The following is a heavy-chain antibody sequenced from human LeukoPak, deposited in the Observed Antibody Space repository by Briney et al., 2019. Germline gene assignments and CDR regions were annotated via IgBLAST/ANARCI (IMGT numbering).Heavy chain of an antibody. Sequence: GGSLRLSCAASGFTFSSHAMHWVRQAPGKGLEYVSGITSNGGSTFYADSVQGRFTISRDNSKNTLYLQMGSLRAEDMAVYYCARVDGSGSYSYDYWGQGTLVTVSS. CDR1: GFTFSSHA. J-gene: IGHJ4*02. D-gene: IGHD3-10*01. CDR3: ARVDGSGSYSYDY. CDR2: ITSNGGST. V-gene: IGHV3-64*02.